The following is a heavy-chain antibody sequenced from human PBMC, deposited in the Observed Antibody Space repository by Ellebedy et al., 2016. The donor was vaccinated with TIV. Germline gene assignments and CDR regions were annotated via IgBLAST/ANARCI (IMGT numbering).Heavy chain of an antibody. D-gene: IGHD4-17*01. CDR1: GGSFSDYY. Sequence: SETLSLTXAVYGGSFSDYYWSWIRQPPGKGLEWIGEINHSGSTNYNPSLKSRVIISVNTSKNQFSLKLSSVTAADTAVYYCARGSPTTVTSRGRDGMDVWGRGTTVTVSS. CDR2: INHSGST. J-gene: IGHJ6*02. V-gene: IGHV4-34*01. CDR3: ARGSPTTVTSRGRDGMDV.